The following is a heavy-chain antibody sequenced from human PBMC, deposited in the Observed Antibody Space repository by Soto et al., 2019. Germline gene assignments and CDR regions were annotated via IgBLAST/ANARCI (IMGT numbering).Heavy chain of an antibody. J-gene: IGHJ4*02. CDR2: ISAYNGNT. Sequence: RASVKVSCKASGYTFTSYGISWVRQAPGQGLEWMGWISAYNGNTNYAQKLQGRVTMTTDTSTSTAYMELRSLRSDDTAVYYCVSDGYDSSGYYYYLYWGQGTLVTVSS. CDR1: GYTFTSYG. V-gene: IGHV1-18*01. CDR3: VSDGYDSSGYYYYLY. D-gene: IGHD3-22*01.